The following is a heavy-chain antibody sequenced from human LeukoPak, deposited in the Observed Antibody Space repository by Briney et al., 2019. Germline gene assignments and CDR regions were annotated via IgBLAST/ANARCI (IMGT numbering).Heavy chain of an antibody. V-gene: IGHV1-69*13. CDR1: GYTFTSYA. CDR3: ARGYDFWSGYYMLFDY. Sequence: SVKVSCKASGYTFTSYAISWVRQAPGQGLEWMGGIIPIFGTANYAQKFQGRVTITADESTSTAYMELRSLRSDDTAVYYCARGYDFWSGYYMLFDYWGQGTLVTVSS. D-gene: IGHD3-3*01. CDR2: IIPIFGTA. J-gene: IGHJ4*02.